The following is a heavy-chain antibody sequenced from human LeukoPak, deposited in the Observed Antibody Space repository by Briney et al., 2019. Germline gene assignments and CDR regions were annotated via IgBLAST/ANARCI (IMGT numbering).Heavy chain of an antibody. CDR2: IFYSGTT. Sequence: PSETLSLTCTVSGGSISSDSYHWGWIRQPPGRGLEWIGSIFYSGTTYYTPTLKSRVTISVDTSRHQLSLTLTSLTAADTAVYYCARLSSAKYSGYDSRYFDYWGQGTLVTVSS. D-gene: IGHD5-12*01. CDR3: ARLSSAKYSGYDSRYFDY. V-gene: IGHV4-39*01. CDR1: GGSISSDSYH. J-gene: IGHJ4*02.